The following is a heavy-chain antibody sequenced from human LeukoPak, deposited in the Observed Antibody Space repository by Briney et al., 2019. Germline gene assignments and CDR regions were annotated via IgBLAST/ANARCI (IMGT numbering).Heavy chain of an antibody. CDR2: IYYSGST. CDR3: ARAPHYYGSGSYHFDY. V-gene: IGHV4-30-4*01. J-gene: IGHJ4*02. Sequence: PSETLSLTCTVSGGSISSGDYYWSWIRQPPGKGLEWIGYIYYSGSTYYNPSLKSRVTISVDTSKNQFSLKLSSVTAADTAVYYCARAPHYYGSGSYHFDYWGQGTLVTVSS. CDR1: GGSISSGDYY. D-gene: IGHD3-10*01.